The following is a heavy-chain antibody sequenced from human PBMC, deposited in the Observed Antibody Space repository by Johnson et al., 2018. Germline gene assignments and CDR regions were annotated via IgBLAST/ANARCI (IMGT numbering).Heavy chain of an antibody. CDR1: GYIFSAYA. D-gene: IGHD2-21*02. J-gene: IGHJ3*02. Sequence: QVQLVQSGAQVKSPGASVKISCKSSGYIFSAYAIHWVRQAPGQSLEWMGWINPANGNTKYSQNFQDRVTLSRATSASTASMELRSLRSEDTAIYSCARVRDSAYVDDGFDIWGKGTVVTVSS. CDR3: ARVRDSAYVDDGFDI. V-gene: IGHV1-3*01. CDR2: INPANGNT.